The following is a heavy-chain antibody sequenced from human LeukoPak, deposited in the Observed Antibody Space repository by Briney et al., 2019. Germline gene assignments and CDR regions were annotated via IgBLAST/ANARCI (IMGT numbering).Heavy chain of an antibody. D-gene: IGHD4-17*01. J-gene: IGHJ4*02. V-gene: IGHV3-53*01. CDR2: IYSGSST. CDR3: ARESNGDYLYFDY. Sequence: GGSLRLSCAASGFTVSSIYMSWVRQAPGKGLEWVSVIYSGSSTYYADSVEGRFTISRDNSKNTLYLQMNSLRAEDTAVYYCARESNGDYLYFDYWGQGTLVTVSS. CDR1: GFTVSSIY.